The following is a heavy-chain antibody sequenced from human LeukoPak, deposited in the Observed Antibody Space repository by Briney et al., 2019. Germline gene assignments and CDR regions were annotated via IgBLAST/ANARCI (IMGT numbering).Heavy chain of an antibody. CDR1: GYTLTELS. V-gene: IGHV1-24*01. CDR2: FDPEDGET. Sequence: ASVKVSCKVSGYTLTELSMHWVRQAPGKGLAWMGGFDPEDGETIYAQKFQGRVTMTEDTSTDTAYMELSSLRSEDTAVYYCATGGGYGDYGPKYFQHWGQGTLVTVSS. J-gene: IGHJ1*01. D-gene: IGHD4-17*01. CDR3: ATGGGYGDYGPKYFQH.